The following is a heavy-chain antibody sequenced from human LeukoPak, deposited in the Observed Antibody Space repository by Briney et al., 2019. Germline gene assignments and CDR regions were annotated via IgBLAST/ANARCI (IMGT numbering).Heavy chain of an antibody. CDR3: ARATMRTVTTFDY. Sequence: SETLSLTCTVSGGSISSYYWSWIRQPPGKGLGWIGYIYYSGSTNYNPSLKSRVTISVDTSKNQFSLKLSSVTAADTAVYYCARATMRTVTTFDYWGQGTLVTVSS. CDR2: IYYSGST. J-gene: IGHJ4*02. V-gene: IGHV4-59*01. CDR1: GGSISSYY. D-gene: IGHD4-17*01.